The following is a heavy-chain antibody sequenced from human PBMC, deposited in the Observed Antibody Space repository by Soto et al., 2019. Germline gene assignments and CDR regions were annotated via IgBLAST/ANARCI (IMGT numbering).Heavy chain of an antibody. CDR3: TYFASGFEGTVIGSLHDFFAF. V-gene: IGHV2-5*02. D-gene: IGHD3-9*01. J-gene: IGHJ4*01. Sequence: GSGPTLVNSTQNLTLTCTFSGFSLSTSGVSVGWIRQPPGKALEWLAVIYWDDDKRYSPSLKTRLSISKDTSKHQVGLTLTNMEHVNTVTYDCTYFASGFEGTVIGSLHDFFAFWGRVALVTVS. CDR2: IYWDDDK. CDR1: GFSLSTSGVS.